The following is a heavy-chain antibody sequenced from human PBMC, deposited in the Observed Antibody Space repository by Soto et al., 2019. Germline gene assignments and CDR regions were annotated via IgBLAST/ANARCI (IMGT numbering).Heavy chain of an antibody. J-gene: IGHJ5*02. CDR3: ARDGLPDDFRSGGYWFDP. V-gene: IGHV3-30-3*01. D-gene: IGHD3-3*01. Sequence: GGSLRLSCAASGFTFSSFALHWVRQAPGGGLEWVALISHDGRIENYADSVKGRFIVSRDNSKNTVYMQMDSLRLEDTGVYYCARDGLPDDFRSGGYWFDPWGQGTQVTVSS. CDR2: ISHDGRIE. CDR1: GFTFSSFA.